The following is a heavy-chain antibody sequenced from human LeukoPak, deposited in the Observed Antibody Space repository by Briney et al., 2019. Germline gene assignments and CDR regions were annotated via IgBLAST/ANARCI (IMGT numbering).Heavy chain of an antibody. CDR1: GGSISTHY. Sequence: PSETLSLTCTVSGGSISTHYWSWIRRPPGKGLEWIGYIYYNGNTKYNPSLNSRVTISVDTSKNQFSLKLSSVTAADTAMYYCARGARGYYDSPFDCWGQGTLVTVSS. CDR2: IYYNGNT. V-gene: IGHV4-59*11. J-gene: IGHJ4*02. D-gene: IGHD3-22*01. CDR3: ARGARGYYDSPFDC.